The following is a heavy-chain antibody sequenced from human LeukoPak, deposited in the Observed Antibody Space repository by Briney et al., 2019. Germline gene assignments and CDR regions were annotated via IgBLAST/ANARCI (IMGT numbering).Heavy chain of an antibody. D-gene: IGHD1-26*01. CDR3: ARDLSGSYLLWFDP. J-gene: IGHJ5*02. CDR1: GYTFTGYY. V-gene: IGHV1-2*02. Sequence: GASVKVSCKASGYTFTGYYMHWVRQAPGQGLGWMGWINPNSGGTNYAQKFQGRVTMTRDTSISTAYMELSRLRSDDTAVYYCARDLSGSYLLWFDPWGQGTLVTVSS. CDR2: INPNSGGT.